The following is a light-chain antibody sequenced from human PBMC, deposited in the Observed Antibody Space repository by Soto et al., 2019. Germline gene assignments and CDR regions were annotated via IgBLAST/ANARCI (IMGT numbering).Light chain of an antibody. V-gene: IGLV1-44*01. CDR3: AAWDDSLNGYV. CDR2: SXN. Sequence: QSVLTQPPSASGTPGQRVTISCSGSSSNIGSNTVNWYQQLPGTAPKLLIYSXNQRPSGXXXXXSGSKSGTSASLAISGLXXXXXXXXXCAAWDDSLNGYVFGTGTKVTVL. J-gene: IGLJ1*01. CDR1: SSNIGSNT.